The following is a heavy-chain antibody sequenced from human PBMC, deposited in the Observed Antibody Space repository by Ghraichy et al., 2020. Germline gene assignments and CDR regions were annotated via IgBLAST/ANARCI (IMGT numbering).Heavy chain of an antibody. CDR3: AMAPYCGDECYFEY. Sequence: GGSLRLSCAASGFTFSDYYMSWIRQAPGTGLEWVSYTSTSGRTTYYADSVKGRFTISRDNAKNSLSLQMNSLRAEDTAVYYCAMAPYCGDECYFEYWGQGTPVTVSS. CDR1: GFTFSDYY. V-gene: IGHV3-11*01. CDR2: TSTSGRTT. D-gene: IGHD2-21*01. J-gene: IGHJ4*02.